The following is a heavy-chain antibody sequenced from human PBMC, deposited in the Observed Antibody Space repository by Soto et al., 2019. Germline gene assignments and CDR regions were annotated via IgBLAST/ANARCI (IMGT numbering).Heavy chain of an antibody. D-gene: IGHD2-15*01. Sequence: GGSLRLSCAASGFTFSHAWMSWVRQAPGKGLEWVGRIKSKADGETKDYGAPVRGRFTISRDDAKDTLYLQMNSLRIEDTAVYYCCVVKRLDQYSTSGYWFDPWGPGTLVTVS. CDR3: CVVKRLDQYSTSGYWFDP. CDR2: IKSKADGETK. J-gene: IGHJ5*02. V-gene: IGHV3-15*01. CDR1: GFTFSHAW.